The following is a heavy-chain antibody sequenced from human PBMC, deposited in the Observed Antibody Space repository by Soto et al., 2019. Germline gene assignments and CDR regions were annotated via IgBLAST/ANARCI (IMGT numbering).Heavy chain of an antibody. Sequence: QVQLQESGPGLVKPSETLSLTCTVSGGSISTYYWSWIRQPPGGTLEWIGYIYASGATTYNPSLESRVTMSVDMPNHEFSLELTSLTAADTAVYYCARSHSFDGSIYHYYFDFWGQGTLVTVSS. CDR2: IYASGAT. CDR3: ARSHSFDGSIYHYYFDF. CDR1: GGSISTYY. D-gene: IGHD3-10*01. V-gene: IGHV4-59*01. J-gene: IGHJ4*02.